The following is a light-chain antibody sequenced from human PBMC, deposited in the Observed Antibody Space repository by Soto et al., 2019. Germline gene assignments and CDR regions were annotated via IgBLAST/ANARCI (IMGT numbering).Light chain of an antibody. CDR1: QSISRW. J-gene: IGKJ4*01. CDR2: KAS. CDR3: QHYSVYPLT. V-gene: IGKV1-5*03. Sequence: DIQMTQSPSTLSASVGDRVTITCRASQSISRWLAWYRHKPGKAPNLLIYKASSLEGGVPSRFSGSGSGTEFTLTISSLQPDDFATYYCQHYSVYPLTFGGGTKVEIK.